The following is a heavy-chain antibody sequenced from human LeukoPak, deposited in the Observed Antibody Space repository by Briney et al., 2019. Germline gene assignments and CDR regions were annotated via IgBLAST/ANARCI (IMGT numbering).Heavy chain of an antibody. V-gene: IGHV3-11*01. D-gene: IGHD2-15*01. J-gene: IGHJ6*04. CDR2: ISSSGSTI. Sequence: GGSLRLSCAASGFTFSDYYMSWIRQAPGKGLEWVSYISSSGSTIYYADSVKGRFTTSRDNAKNSLYLQMNSLRAEDTAVYYCARDFGLRCSGGTCYSVYYYGMDVWGKGTTVTVSS. CDR3: ARDFGLRCSGGTCYSVYYYGMDV. CDR1: GFTFSDYY.